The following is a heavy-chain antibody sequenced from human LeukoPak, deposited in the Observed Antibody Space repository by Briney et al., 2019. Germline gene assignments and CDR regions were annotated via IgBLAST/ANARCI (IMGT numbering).Heavy chain of an antibody. CDR2: ISTYNGDT. CDR3: ARGSSYGFSMGY. Sequence: ASAKVSCKTSGYTFTNYGLNWVRQAPGQGLEWMGWISTYNGDTNYAQKLQGRVTMTTDTSATTAYMELRSLRSDDSAVYYCARGSSYGFSMGYWGQGTLVTVSS. D-gene: IGHD5-18*01. CDR1: GYTFTNYG. J-gene: IGHJ4*02. V-gene: IGHV1-18*01.